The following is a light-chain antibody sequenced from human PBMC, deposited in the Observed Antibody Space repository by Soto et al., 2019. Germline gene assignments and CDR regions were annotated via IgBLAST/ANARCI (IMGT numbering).Light chain of an antibody. CDR2: DTS. V-gene: IGLV7-46*01. CDR3: LLAYNGRRI. CDR1: TGAVTSGHY. J-gene: IGLJ2*01. Sequence: QAVVTQESSLTVSPGGTVTLTCGSSTGAVTSGHYPYWFQQKPGQAPRTLIYDTSNTHSRTPARFSGSLLGGKAALTLSGAQPEDEAEYYCLLAYNGRRIFGGGTKLTVL.